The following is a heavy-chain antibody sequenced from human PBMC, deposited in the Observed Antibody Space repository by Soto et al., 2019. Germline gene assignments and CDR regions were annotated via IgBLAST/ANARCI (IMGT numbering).Heavy chain of an antibody. CDR2: ISWNSGSI. CDR3: AKDQWLRFSDGFDI. CDR1: GFTFDDYA. Sequence: PGGSLRLSCAASGFTFDDYAMHWVRQAPGKGLEWVSGISWNSGSIGYADSVKGRFTISRDNAKNSLYLQMNSLRAEDTALYYCAKDQWLRFSDGFDIWGQGTMVTVSS. D-gene: IGHD5-12*01. V-gene: IGHV3-9*01. J-gene: IGHJ3*02.